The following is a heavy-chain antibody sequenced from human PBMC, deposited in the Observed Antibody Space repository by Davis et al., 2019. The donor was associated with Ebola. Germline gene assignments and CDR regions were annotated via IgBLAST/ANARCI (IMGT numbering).Heavy chain of an antibody. D-gene: IGHD1-26*01. Sequence: PGGSLRLSCAASGFTFSSYWMHWVRQAPGKGLEWVSSISSSSSYIYYADSVKGRFTISRDNAKNSLYLQMNSLRAEDTAVYYCARTAGRYGMDVWGQGTTVTVSS. J-gene: IGHJ6*02. CDR3: ARTAGRYGMDV. CDR2: ISSSSSYI. V-gene: IGHV3-21*01. CDR1: GFTFSSYW.